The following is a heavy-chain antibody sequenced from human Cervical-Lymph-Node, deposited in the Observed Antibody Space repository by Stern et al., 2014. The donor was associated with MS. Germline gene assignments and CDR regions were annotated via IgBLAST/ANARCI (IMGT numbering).Heavy chain of an antibody. CDR2: INPNSGAT. D-gene: IGHD3/OR15-3a*01. V-gene: IGHV1-2*02. Sequence: QMQLVQSGAEVKKPGASLRVSCRASGYSFTDSYLHWVRQAPGEGLEWMGWINPNSGATKYAQKFQGRVTMSRDTSISTAYMELSGLKSDDTAVYYCARDRSMISYYQYYGMDVWGRGTTVTVSS. CDR3: ARDRSMISYYQYYGMDV. CDR1: GYSFTDSY. J-gene: IGHJ6*02.